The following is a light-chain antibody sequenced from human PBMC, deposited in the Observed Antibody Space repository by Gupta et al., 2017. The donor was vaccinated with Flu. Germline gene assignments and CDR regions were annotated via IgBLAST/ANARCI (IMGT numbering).Light chain of an antibody. CDR3: QASDSSGTSWV. CDR2: KGN. Sequence: SYKLTQPPSVSVSPGQTARIPCSGDALPKQYTFWYQQKPGQAPVLLIYKGNERPSGIPERFSGSTSGTTVTLTISGVQAEDEADYYCQASDSSGTSWVFGGGTKLTVL. J-gene: IGLJ3*02. V-gene: IGLV3-25*03. CDR1: ALPKQY.